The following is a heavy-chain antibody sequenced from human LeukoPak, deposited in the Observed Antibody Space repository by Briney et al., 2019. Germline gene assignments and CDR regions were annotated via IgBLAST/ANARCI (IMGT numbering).Heavy chain of an antibody. J-gene: IGHJ4*02. CDR1: GFTFTTYW. CDR2: IGTDGSGT. CDR3: ARDLSSVPTR. D-gene: IGHD3-10*01. V-gene: IGHV3-74*01. Sequence: PGGSLRLSCAASGFTFTTYWMDWVRQVPGKGLLWVARIGTDGSGTAYADSVKGRFTISRDNAKNSLYLQMNSLRDEDTAVYYCARDLSSVPTRWGQGTLVTVSS.